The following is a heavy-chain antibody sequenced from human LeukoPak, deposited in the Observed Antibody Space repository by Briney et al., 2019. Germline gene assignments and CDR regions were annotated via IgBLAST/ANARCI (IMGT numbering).Heavy chain of an antibody. CDR3: ARTNYDILTGYNPYFDC. CDR1: GFTFSSYG. J-gene: IGHJ4*02. CDR2: IRYDGSNK. V-gene: IGHV3-30*02. Sequence: GGSLRLSCAASGFTFSSYGMHWVRQAPGKGLEWVAFIRYDGSNKYCADSVKGRFTISRDNAKNFLYLQMNSLRAEDTAVYYCARTNYDILTGYNPYFDCWGQGILVTVSS. D-gene: IGHD3-9*01.